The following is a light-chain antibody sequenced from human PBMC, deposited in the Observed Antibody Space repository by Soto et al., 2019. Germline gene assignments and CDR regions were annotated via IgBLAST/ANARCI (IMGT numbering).Light chain of an antibody. CDR1: SSNIGSNV. CDR3: GAWDDSLNAWL. V-gene: IGLV1-44*01. J-gene: IGLJ3*02. Sequence: QSVLTQPPSASGTPGQGVTISCSGGSSNIGSNVVTWYQQLPGTAPKLLMFNNFQRPSGVPDRFSGSKSGTSASLAISGLQSEDEADYYCGAWDDSLNAWLFGGGTKLTVL. CDR2: NNF.